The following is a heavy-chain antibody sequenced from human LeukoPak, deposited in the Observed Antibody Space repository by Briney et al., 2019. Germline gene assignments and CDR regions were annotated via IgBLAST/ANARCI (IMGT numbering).Heavy chain of an antibody. D-gene: IGHD3-22*01. CDR3: ARDKRHYYDSTGYNYMDV. Sequence: SETLSLTCTVSGGSISSSSYYWGWIRQPPGKGLEWIGSIYYSGSTYYNPSLKSRVTISVDTSKNQFSLKLSSVTAADTAVYYCARDKRHYYDSTGYNYMDVWGKGTTVTVSS. J-gene: IGHJ6*03. CDR1: GGSISSSSYY. CDR2: IYYSGST. V-gene: IGHV4-39*07.